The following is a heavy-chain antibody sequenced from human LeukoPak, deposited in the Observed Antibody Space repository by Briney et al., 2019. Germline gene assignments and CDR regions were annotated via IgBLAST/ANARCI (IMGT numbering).Heavy chain of an antibody. D-gene: IGHD6-6*01. CDR1: GVSISSSSYY. CDR3: ARHPSSSVAFDI. CDR2: IYYSGST. V-gene: IGHV4-39*01. Sequence: SETLSLTCTVSGVSISSSSYYWGWIRPPPGKGREWIGSIYYSGSTYYNPSLKSRVTISVDTSKNQFSLKLSSVTAADTAVYYCARHPSSSVAFDIWGQGTMVTVSS. J-gene: IGHJ3*02.